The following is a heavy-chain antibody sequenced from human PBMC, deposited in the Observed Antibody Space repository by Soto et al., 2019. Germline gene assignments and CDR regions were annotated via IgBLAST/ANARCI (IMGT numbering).Heavy chain of an antibody. D-gene: IGHD1-26*01. Sequence: ASVTVSSKASGYTFTSYGINWVRQAPGQGLEWIGWISPDNGNTNYAQKLQGRVTMTTDTSTSTAYMELSSVTAAETAVYYCARHGITGSYYDAFDIWGQGTMVTVSS. CDR3: ARHGITGSYYDAFDI. J-gene: IGHJ3*02. CDR2: ISPDNGNT. V-gene: IGHV1-18*01. CDR1: GYTFTSYG.